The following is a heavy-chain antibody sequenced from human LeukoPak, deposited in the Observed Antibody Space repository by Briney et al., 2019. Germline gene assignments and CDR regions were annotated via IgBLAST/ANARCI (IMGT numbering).Heavy chain of an antibody. J-gene: IGHJ4*02. Sequence: PSETLSLTCAVSGGSISSSNWWSWVRQPPGKGLEWIGEIYHSGSTNYNPSLKSRVTISVDKSKNQFFLTLTSVTGADTAVYYCAGERGEEYSSGWYKTNFFYNWGQGIRVTVSS. D-gene: IGHD6-19*01. CDR3: AGERGEEYSSGWYKTNFFYN. V-gene: IGHV4-4*02. CDR1: GGSISSSNW. CDR2: IYHSGST.